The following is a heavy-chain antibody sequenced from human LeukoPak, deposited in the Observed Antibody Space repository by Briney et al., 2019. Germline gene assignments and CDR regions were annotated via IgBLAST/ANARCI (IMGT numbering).Heavy chain of an antibody. Sequence: PGGSLRLSCAASGFTFSSYSMNWVRQAPGKGLEWVSSISSSSSYIYYADSVKGRFTISRDNAKNSLYLQMNSLRAEDTAVYYCARDHYGGSSQGDAFDIWGQGTMVTVSS. CDR1: GFTFSSYS. CDR3: ARDHYGGSSQGDAFDI. J-gene: IGHJ3*02. CDR2: ISSSSSYI. D-gene: IGHD1-26*01. V-gene: IGHV3-21*01.